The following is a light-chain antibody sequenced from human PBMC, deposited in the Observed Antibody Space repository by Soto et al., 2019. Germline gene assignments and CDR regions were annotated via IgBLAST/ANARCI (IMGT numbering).Light chain of an antibody. Sequence: DIQRTQSPSSVSSSVGDRVTITCRASQAISFWLAWYKQKPGKAPKLLMYAASTLQSGVPSRFRGSGSGTDFTLTISSLKPEDVETYYCQQSSSFPLTFGGGTKVDIK. J-gene: IGKJ4*01. CDR2: AAS. CDR3: QQSSSFPLT. V-gene: IGKV1-12*01. CDR1: QAISFW.